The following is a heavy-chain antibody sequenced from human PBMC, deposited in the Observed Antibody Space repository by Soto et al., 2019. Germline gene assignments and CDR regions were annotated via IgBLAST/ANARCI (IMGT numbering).Heavy chain of an antibody. Sequence: QVQLVQSGAEVKKPGASVKVSCKASGYTFTSYGISWVRQAPGQGLEWMGWISAYNGNTNYAQKLQGRVTITTDTSTSTAYMELRSLRSDDTAVYYCARDNLRMGGYDYYGMDVCGQGTTVTVSS. V-gene: IGHV1-18*01. CDR1: GYTFTSYG. D-gene: IGHD3-16*01. J-gene: IGHJ6*02. CDR3: ARDNLRMGGYDYYGMDV. CDR2: ISAYNGNT.